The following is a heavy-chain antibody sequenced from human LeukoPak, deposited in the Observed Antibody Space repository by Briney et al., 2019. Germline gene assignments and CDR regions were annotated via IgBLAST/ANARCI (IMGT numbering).Heavy chain of an antibody. J-gene: IGHJ4*02. CDR1: GFTFRNYG. CDR3: AKGVGEFGFRFDS. D-gene: IGHD3-16*01. V-gene: IGHV3-30*02. CDR2: ILYDGSKT. Sequence: PGGSLRLSCAASGFTFRNYGIHWVRQAPGKGLEWVAFILYDGSKTYYADSLKGRFTISRDNPKNTLYLQMNSLTAADTAVYYCAKGVGEFGFRFDSWGQGTLVTVSS.